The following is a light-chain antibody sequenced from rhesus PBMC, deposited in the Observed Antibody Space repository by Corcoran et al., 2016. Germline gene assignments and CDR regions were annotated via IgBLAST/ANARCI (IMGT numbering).Light chain of an antibody. CDR2: KAS. Sequence: DIQMTQSPSSLSASVGDTVTITCRASQGIISWLAWYQQKPGKATKLLIYKASSLQSGVPSRFSGSGSRTDFTLTISSLQSEDFATYYCQQYSSRPRTFGQGTKVDIK. J-gene: IGKJ1*01. CDR3: QQYSSRPRT. CDR1: QGIISW. V-gene: IGKV1-22*01.